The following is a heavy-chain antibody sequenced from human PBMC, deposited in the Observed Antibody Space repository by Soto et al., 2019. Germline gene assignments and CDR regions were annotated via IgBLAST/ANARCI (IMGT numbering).Heavy chain of an antibody. J-gene: IGHJ2*01. Sequence: QVQLVQSGAEVKKPGSSVKVSCKASGGTFSSYAISWVRQAPGQGLEWMGGIIPIFGTANYAQKFQGRVTITADESTSTAYMELSSLRSEDTAVYYCARDAKSDYYDSRGYYWYFDLWGRGTLVTVSS. CDR3: ARDAKSDYYDSRGYYWYFDL. CDR1: GGTFSSYA. CDR2: IIPIFGTA. V-gene: IGHV1-69*01. D-gene: IGHD3-22*01.